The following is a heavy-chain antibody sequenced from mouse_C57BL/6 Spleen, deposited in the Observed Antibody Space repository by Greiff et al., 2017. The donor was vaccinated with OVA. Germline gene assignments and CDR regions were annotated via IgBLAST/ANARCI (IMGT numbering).Heavy chain of an antibody. D-gene: IGHD1-1*01. CDR1: GYTFTDYY. Sequence: EVQLQQSGPELVKPGASVKISCKASGYTFTDYYMNWVKQSHGKSLEWIGDLNPNNGGTSYNQKFKGKATLTVDKSSSTAYMELRSLTSEDSAVYYCARSVYYYGSSHPFDYWGQGTTLTVSS. CDR2: LNPNNGGT. J-gene: IGHJ2*01. V-gene: IGHV1-26*01. CDR3: ARSVYYYGSSHPFDY.